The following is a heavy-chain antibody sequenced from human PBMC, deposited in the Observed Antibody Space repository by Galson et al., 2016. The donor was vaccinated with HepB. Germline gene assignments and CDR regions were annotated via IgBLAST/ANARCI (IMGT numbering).Heavy chain of an antibody. J-gene: IGHJ3*02. D-gene: IGHD2-21*02. V-gene: IGHV1-46*01. CDR3: ARDLQPSMVVTVPYDAFDI. Sequence: SVKVSCKASGYTFINYHLHWVRQAPGQGLEWMGIINPTGGNTNYAQKFQGRLTVTRDTSTSTLYMELSSLRSEDTAVYYCARDLQPSMVVTVPYDAFDIWGQGTMVTVSS. CDR2: INPTGGNT. CDR1: GYTFINYH.